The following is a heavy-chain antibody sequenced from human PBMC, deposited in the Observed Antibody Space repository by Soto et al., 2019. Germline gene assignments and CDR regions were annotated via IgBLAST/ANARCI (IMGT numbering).Heavy chain of an antibody. J-gene: IGHJ6*02. Sequence: GGSLRLSCAASGFTFSNAWMNWVRQAPGKGLEWVGRIKSKTDGGTTDYAAPVKGRFTISRDDSKNTLYLQMNSLKTEDTAVYYCTTGQARVTPLDYYYYGMDVWGQGTTVTVSS. D-gene: IGHD5-12*01. V-gene: IGHV3-15*07. CDR3: TTGQARVTPLDYYYYGMDV. CDR2: IKSKTDGGTT. CDR1: GFTFSNAW.